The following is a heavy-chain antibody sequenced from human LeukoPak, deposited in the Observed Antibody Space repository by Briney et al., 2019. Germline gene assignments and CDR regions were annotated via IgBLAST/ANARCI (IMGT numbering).Heavy chain of an antibody. D-gene: IGHD3-9*01. V-gene: IGHV2-5*01. J-gene: IGHJ4*02. Sequence: SVPTLVKPTQTLTLTCTFSGFSLRTSGVGVRWICQPPGKALEWLALIYWNDDKRYSPSLKSRLTITKDTSKNQVVLTMTNMDPVDTATFFFPAKDGIRDFDWLLFRDWGQGTLVTVSS. CDR1: GFSLRTSGVG. CDR3: PAKDGIRDFDWLLFRD. CDR2: IYWNDDK.